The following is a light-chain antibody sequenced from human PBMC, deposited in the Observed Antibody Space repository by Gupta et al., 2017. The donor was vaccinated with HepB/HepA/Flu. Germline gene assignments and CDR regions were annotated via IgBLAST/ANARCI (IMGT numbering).Light chain of an antibody. J-gene: IGLJ2*01. CDR3: SSYTSSGARV. Sequence: QSALTQPVSVSGSRGQSITISCTGTSSDIGSYNYVSWYLQYPGKAPRLMIYGVSNRPSGVSNRFSGSKSGNTASLTISRLQADDEADYYCSSYTSSGARVFGGGTKVTVL. CDR2: GVS. CDR1: SSDIGSYNY. V-gene: IGLV2-14*01.